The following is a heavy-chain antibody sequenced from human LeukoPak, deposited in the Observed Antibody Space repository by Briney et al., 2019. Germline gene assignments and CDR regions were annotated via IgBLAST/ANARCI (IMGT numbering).Heavy chain of an antibody. Sequence: SETLSLTRTVSDGSITNSYWSWIRQPAGKGLEWIGRIYTTGSTNYNPSLNSRVTMSVDTSKNQFSLKLNSVTAADTAVYYCARGPRATATQAFDIWGQGTMVTVSS. D-gene: IGHD2-15*01. CDR1: DGSITNSY. V-gene: IGHV4-4*07. CDR2: IYTTGST. CDR3: ARGPRATATQAFDI. J-gene: IGHJ3*02.